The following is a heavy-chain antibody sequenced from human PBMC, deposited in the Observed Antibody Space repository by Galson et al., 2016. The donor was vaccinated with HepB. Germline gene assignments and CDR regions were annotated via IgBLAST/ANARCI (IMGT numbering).Heavy chain of an antibody. CDR3: ARTNVETAMAPFDY. D-gene: IGHD5-18*01. V-gene: IGHV1-18*04. Sequence: SVKVSCKASGFMFTNYGISWVRQAPGQGLEWMGWINIYNGNTNYAQELQGRVAMTTDTSTTTAYMELRSLRADDTAMYYCARTNVETAMAPFDYWGEGTPVTVSS. CDR1: GFMFTNYG. J-gene: IGHJ4*02. CDR2: INIYNGNT.